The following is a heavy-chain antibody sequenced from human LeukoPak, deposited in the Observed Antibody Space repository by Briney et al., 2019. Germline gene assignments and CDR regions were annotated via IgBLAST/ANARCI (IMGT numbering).Heavy chain of an antibody. CDR1: GFTLRNYW. CDR3: ARYSSSTGGASYYLDY. D-gene: IGHD6-6*01. CDR2: ISGDGSVT. J-gene: IGHJ4*01. Sequence: GGSLRLSCTASGFTLRNYWMHWVRQVPGKRLVWVSRISGDGSVTKYADSVQGRFTISRDNAKNTLYLQIDSLRSEDTAVYCCARYSSSTGGASYYLDYWGHGTLVTVSS. V-gene: IGHV3-74*01.